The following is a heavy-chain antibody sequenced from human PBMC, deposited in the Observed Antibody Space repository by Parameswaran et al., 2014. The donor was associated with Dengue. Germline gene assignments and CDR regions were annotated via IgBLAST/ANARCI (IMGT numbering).Heavy chain of an antibody. J-gene: IGHJ6*02. CDR1: GYSFTHYS. Sequence: ASVKVSCKASGYSFTHYSMHWVRQAPGQGLEWMGMIDPSGGSTSYAQKFQGRFTMTRDTSTSTVYMELTNLRSEDTAVYYCARFQGDYGSGSYSHYYYGMDVWGQGTTVTVSS. V-gene: IGHV1-46*01. CDR2: IDPSGGST. D-gene: IGHD3-10*01. CDR3: ARFQGDYGSGSYSHYYYGMDV.